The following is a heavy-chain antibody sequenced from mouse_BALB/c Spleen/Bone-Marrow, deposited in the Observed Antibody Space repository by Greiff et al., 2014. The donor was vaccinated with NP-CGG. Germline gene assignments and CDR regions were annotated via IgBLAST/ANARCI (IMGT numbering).Heavy chain of an antibody. Sequence: EVKLMESGPELVKPGASVKMSCKASGYTFTSYVMHWVKQKPGQGLEWIGHINPYNDGTKYNEKFKGKATLTSDKSSSTAYMELSSLTSEDSAVYYCARDGDYNWSAYWGQGTLVTVSA. CDR3: ARDGDYNWSAY. CDR1: GYTFTSYV. CDR2: INPYNDGT. D-gene: IGHD2-4*01. V-gene: IGHV1-14*01. J-gene: IGHJ3*01.